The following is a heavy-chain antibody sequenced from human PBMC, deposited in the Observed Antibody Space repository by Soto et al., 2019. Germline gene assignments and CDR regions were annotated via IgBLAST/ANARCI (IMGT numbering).Heavy chain of an antibody. Sequence: SETLSLTCTVSGGSIRSDDYHWSWIRQSPGKGLEWIGYIYYTGSTYYNPSLKSRINISGDTSKNQFSLKLSSVTAADTAVYYCAVCRGFSNYYFDSWGQGTLVTVSS. CDR3: AVCRGFSNYYFDS. J-gene: IGHJ4*02. V-gene: IGHV4-30-4*01. D-gene: IGHD2-15*01. CDR1: GGSIRSDDYH. CDR2: IYYTGST.